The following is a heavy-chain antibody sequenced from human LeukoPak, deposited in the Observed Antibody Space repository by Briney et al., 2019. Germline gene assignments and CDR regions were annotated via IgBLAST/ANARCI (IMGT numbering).Heavy chain of an antibody. CDR2: IFYSGSS. D-gene: IGHD5-12*01. CDR3: AGHRGYRDSFDP. Sequence: PSETLSLTCTVSSGSISSYYWSWIRQPPGKGLEWIGYIFYSGSSNYNPSLKSRVTISVDTSKNQFSLKLNSVTAADTAVYYCAGHRGYRDSFDPWGQGTRVIVSS. CDR1: SGSISSYY. V-gene: IGHV4-59*08. J-gene: IGHJ5*02.